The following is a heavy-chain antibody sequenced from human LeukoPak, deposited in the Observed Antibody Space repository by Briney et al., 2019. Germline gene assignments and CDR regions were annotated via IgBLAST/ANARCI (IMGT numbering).Heavy chain of an antibody. CDR2: IKQDGSKK. Sequence: GGSLRHSCVASGFPFSSYWMTWVRQAPGKGLEWVANIKQDGSKKSYVDSVKGRFAISRDNAKNSLYLQMNSLRAEDTAIYYCTRVGYIDEGIDYWGQGTLVTVSS. V-gene: IGHV3-7*04. CDR3: TRVGYIDEGIDY. J-gene: IGHJ4*02. D-gene: IGHD5-24*01. CDR1: GFPFSSYW.